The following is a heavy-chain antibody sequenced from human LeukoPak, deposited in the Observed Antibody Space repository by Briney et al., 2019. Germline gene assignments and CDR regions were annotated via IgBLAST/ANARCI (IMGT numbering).Heavy chain of an antibody. Sequence: SETLSLTCTVSGGSISSGDYYWSWIRRPPGKGLEWIGYIYYSGNTYYNPSLKSRVTISVDTSKNQFSLKLSSVTAADTAVYYCARGTSGVYYGSGTFDYWGQGTLVTVSS. V-gene: IGHV4-30-4*01. CDR3: ARGTSGVYYGSGTFDY. J-gene: IGHJ4*02. CDR2: IYYSGNT. D-gene: IGHD3-10*01. CDR1: GGSISSGDYY.